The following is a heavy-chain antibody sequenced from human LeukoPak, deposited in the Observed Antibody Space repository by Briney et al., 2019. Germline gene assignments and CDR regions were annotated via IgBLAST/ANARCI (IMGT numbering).Heavy chain of an antibody. CDR3: ARAGGGTSSGSYFFVY. D-gene: IGHD3-10*01. CDR1: GFTFSSYW. V-gene: IGHV3-74*01. J-gene: IGHJ4*02. Sequence: SGGSLRLSCAASGFTFSSYWMHWVRQAPGKGLVWVSRINSDGSSTSYADSVKGRFTISRDNAKNTLYLQMNSLRAEDTAVYYCARAGGGTSSGSYFFVYWGQRTLVTVSS. CDR2: INSDGSST.